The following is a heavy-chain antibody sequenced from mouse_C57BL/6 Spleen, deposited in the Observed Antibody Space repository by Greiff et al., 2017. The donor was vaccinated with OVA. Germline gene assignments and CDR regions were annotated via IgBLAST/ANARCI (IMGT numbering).Heavy chain of an antibody. Sequence: VMLVESGPELVKPGASVKISCKASGYAFSSSWMNWVKQRPGKGLEWIGRIYPGDGDTNYNGKFKGKATLTADKSSSTAYMQLSSLTSEDSAVYFCARSKGYDYDEGFAYWGQGTLVTVSA. CDR2: IYPGDGDT. V-gene: IGHV1-82*01. CDR3: ARSKGYDYDEGFAY. CDR1: GYAFSSSW. D-gene: IGHD2-4*01. J-gene: IGHJ3*01.